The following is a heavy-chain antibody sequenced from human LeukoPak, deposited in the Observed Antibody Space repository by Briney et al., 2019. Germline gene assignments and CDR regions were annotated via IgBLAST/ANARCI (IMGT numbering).Heavy chain of an antibody. CDR1: GGSFSGYY. Sequence: YPSETLSLTCAVYGGSFSGYYWSWIRQPPGKGLEWIGEINHSGSTNYNPSLKSRVTISVDTSKNQFSLKLSSVTAADTAVYYCARVHDFWSGYWFDPWGQGTLVTVSS. CDR3: ARVHDFWSGYWFDP. J-gene: IGHJ5*02. CDR2: INHSGST. D-gene: IGHD3-3*01. V-gene: IGHV4-34*01.